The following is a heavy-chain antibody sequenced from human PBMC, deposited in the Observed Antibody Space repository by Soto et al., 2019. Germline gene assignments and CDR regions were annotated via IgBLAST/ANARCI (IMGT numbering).Heavy chain of an antibody. V-gene: IGHV3-23*01. CDR3: AKVRCSGGSCYRTYAFDL. D-gene: IGHD2-15*01. CDR1: GFTFSSYA. J-gene: IGHJ3*01. Sequence: GGSLRLSCAASGFTFSSYAMSWVRQAPGKGLECVSTISGSGGTTYYADSVKGRFTISRDNSKNTLYLQMNSLRAEDTAVYYCAKVRCSGGSCYRTYAFDLWGRGTLVTVSS. CDR2: ISGSGGTT.